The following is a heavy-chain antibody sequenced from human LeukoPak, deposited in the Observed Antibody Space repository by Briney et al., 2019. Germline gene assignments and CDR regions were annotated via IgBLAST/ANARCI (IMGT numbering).Heavy chain of an antibody. J-gene: IGHJ4*02. CDR1: GFTFSDYA. CDR3: ARDPRAYCSSTSCYAFDY. V-gene: IGHV3-30*04. Sequence: PGRSLRLSCAASGFTFSDYALHWVRQAPGKGLEWVAVVSYDGSNIYYADSVKGRFTISRDNSKNTLYLQMNSLRAEDTAVYYCARDPRAYCSSTSCYAFDYWGQGTLVNVSS. CDR2: VSYDGSNI. D-gene: IGHD2-2*01.